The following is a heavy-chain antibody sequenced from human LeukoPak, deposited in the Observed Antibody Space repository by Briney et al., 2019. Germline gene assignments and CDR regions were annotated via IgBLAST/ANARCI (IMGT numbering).Heavy chain of an antibody. V-gene: IGHV3-21*01. D-gene: IGHD6-13*01. Sequence: GGSLRLSCAASGFTFSSYSMNWVRQAPGKGLEWASSITATSSYIYYADSVRGRFTISRYNAKNSLYLQMNSLRAEDTAVYYCARPAAAIPPYWGQGTLVTVSS. CDR3: ARPAAAIPPY. CDR2: ITATSSYI. J-gene: IGHJ4*02. CDR1: GFTFSSYS.